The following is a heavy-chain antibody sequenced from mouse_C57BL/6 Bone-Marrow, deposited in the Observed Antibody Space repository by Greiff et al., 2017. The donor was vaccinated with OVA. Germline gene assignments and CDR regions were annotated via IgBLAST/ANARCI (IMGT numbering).Heavy chain of an antibody. CDR1: GYTFTSYG. CDR2: IYTRSGNT. D-gene: IGHD2-4*01. J-gene: IGHJ4*01. V-gene: IGHV1-81*01. Sequence: QVQLQQSGAELARPGASVKLSCKASGYTFTSYGISWVKQRTGQGLEWIGEIYTRSGNTYYNEKFKGKATLTADKSSSTAYMELRSLTSEDSAVYFCARGGVYYDYLDYWGQGTSVTVSS. CDR3: ARGGVYYDYLDY.